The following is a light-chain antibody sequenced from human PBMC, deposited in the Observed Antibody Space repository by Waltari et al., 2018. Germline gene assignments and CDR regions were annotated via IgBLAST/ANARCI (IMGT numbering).Light chain of an antibody. CDR2: GAS. CDR3: QHYHQWPPYT. V-gene: IGKV3-15*01. CDR1: QTISYN. J-gene: IGKJ2*01. Sequence: EIVLTQSPSTLSVSPGERALPSCRAIQTISYNLAWYQQRPGQPPRLLIYGASARAAAIPVRFSGSGSGTEFTLTISGLQSEDFAVYYCQHYHQWPPYTFGQGTKVE.